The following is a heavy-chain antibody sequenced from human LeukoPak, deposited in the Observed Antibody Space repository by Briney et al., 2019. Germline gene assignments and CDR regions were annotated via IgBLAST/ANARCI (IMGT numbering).Heavy chain of an antibody. Sequence: GASVKVSCKASGYTFTSYDINWVRQATGQGLEWIGWMNPNSGNTGYAQKFQGRVTMTRNTSISTAYMELSSLRSEDTAVYYCARSLYGSGSYYREDAFDIWGQGTMVTVSS. CDR3: ARSLYGSGSYYREDAFDI. J-gene: IGHJ3*02. CDR1: GYTFTSYD. V-gene: IGHV1-8*01. D-gene: IGHD3-10*01. CDR2: MNPNSGNT.